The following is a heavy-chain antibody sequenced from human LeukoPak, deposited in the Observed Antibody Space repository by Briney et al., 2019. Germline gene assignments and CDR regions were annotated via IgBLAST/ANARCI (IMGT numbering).Heavy chain of an antibody. CDR3: TRLRLAGGAMDV. V-gene: IGHV3-73*01. CDR1: GFTFSGAA. Sequence: GGSLTLSYAASGFTFSGAAMHWVGQASGKGLEGVGRIRNKPSNYATAYAASVKGRFTISRDDSKNTAYLQMNSLKTEDTAVYCCTRLRLAGGAMDVWGQGTTVTVSS. CDR2: IRNKPSNYAT. D-gene: IGHD3-3*02. J-gene: IGHJ6*02.